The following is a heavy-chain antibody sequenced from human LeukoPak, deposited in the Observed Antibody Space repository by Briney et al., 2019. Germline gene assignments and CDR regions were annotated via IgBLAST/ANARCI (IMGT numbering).Heavy chain of an antibody. CDR2: IDRDGSST. V-gene: IGHV3-74*01. CDR3: AGGAGGGSWD. Sequence: GGSLRLSCAASGLTVSSNYMSWVRQAPGKGLVWVSRIDRDGSSTTYADSVKGRFTISRDNAKNTLYLQMNSLRAEDTAVYYCAGGAGGGSWDWGQGTLVTVSS. J-gene: IGHJ4*02. D-gene: IGHD2-15*01. CDR1: GLTVSSNY.